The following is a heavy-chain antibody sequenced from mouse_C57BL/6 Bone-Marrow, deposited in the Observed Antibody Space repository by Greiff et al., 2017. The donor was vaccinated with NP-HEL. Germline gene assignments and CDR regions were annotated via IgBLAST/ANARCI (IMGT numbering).Heavy chain of an antibody. CDR2: IHPNSGST. CDR3: ARRGYGSSPLPFDF. D-gene: IGHD1-1*01. Sequence: QVQLKQPGAELVKPGASVKLSCKASGYTFTSYWMHWVKQRPGQGLEWIGMIHPNSGSTNYNEKFKSKATLTVDKSSSTAYMQLSSLTSEDSAVYYCARRGYGSSPLPFDFWGTGTTVTVSS. CDR1: GYTFTSYW. V-gene: IGHV1-64*01. J-gene: IGHJ1*03.